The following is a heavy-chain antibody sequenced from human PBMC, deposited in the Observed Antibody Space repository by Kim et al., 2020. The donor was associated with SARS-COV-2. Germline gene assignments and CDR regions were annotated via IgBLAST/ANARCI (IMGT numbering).Heavy chain of an antibody. Sequence: SVKGRFTISRDNSKNALYLQMSSLRAEDTAVYYCARDRGLRIAVAGTVNIWGQGTMVTVSS. J-gene: IGHJ3*02. CDR3: ARDRGLRIAVAGTVNI. D-gene: IGHD6-19*01. V-gene: IGHV3-30*07.